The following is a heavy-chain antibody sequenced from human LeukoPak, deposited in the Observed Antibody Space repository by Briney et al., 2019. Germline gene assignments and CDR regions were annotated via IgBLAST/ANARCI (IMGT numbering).Heavy chain of an antibody. CDR1: EFTVSVNY. CDR2: IYSGGST. J-gene: IGHJ4*02. V-gene: IGHV3-66*01. Sequence: GGSLRLSCAASEFTVSVNYMSWVRQAPGKGLEWVSFIYSGGSTYYADSVKGRFTISRDSSKNILYLQMNSLRAEDTAVYYCARGLDNYGSGSSDWGQGTLVTVSS. CDR3: ARGLDNYGSGSSD. D-gene: IGHD3-10*01.